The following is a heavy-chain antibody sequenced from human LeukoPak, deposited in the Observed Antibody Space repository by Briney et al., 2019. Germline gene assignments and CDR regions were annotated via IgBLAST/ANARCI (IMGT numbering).Heavy chain of an antibody. CDR3: ASEERGGSLFYRIDP. J-gene: IGHJ5*02. D-gene: IGHD2-15*01. Sequence: ASVKVSCKASGYTLTSYYMHWVRQAPGQGLEWMGIINPSGGSTSYAQKFQGRVTMTRDTSTSTVYMELSSLRSEDTAVYYCASEERGGSLFYRIDPWGQGTLVTVSS. V-gene: IGHV1-46*01. CDR2: INPSGGST. CDR1: GYTLTSYY.